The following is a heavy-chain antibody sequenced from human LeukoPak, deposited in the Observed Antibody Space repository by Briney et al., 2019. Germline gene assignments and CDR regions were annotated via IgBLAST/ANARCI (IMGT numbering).Heavy chain of an antibody. CDR1: GFTFSSYA. Sequence: AGGSLRLSCAASGFTFSSYAMSWVRQAPGKGLEWVSAISGSGGSTYYADSVKGRFTISRDNSKNTLYLQMNSLRAEDTAVYYCARKLGSTSGYYFDYWGQGTLVTVSS. CDR2: ISGSGGST. V-gene: IGHV3-23*01. D-gene: IGHD2-2*01. J-gene: IGHJ4*02. CDR3: ARKLGSTSGYYFDY.